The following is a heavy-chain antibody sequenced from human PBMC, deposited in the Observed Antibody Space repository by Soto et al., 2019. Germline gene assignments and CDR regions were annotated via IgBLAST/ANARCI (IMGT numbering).Heavy chain of an antibody. J-gene: IGHJ5*02. CDR3: ARIPVDTSMIYWLDP. V-gene: IGHV4-61*08. D-gene: IGHD5-18*01. Sequence: PSENLSLPCTVSGGSVSSGDYYWSWIRQPPGKGLEWIGYIYYSGNTNYNPSPKSRVIISVDTSKNLFSLKLTSVTAADTAVYYCARIPVDTSMIYWLDPWGQGTLVTVAS. CDR1: GGSVSSGDYY. CDR2: IYYSGNT.